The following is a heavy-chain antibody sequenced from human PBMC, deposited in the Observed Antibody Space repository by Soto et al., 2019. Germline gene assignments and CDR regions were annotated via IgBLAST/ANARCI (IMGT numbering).Heavy chain of an antibody. J-gene: IGHJ5*02. CDR3: ARDVGIYGDYVFDWFDP. D-gene: IGHD4-17*01. CDR1: GFTFSSYA. Sequence: QVQLVESGGGVVQPGRSLRLSCAASGFTFSSYAMHWVRQAPGKGLEWVAVISYDGSNKYYADSVKGRFTISRDNSKNTLYLQMHSLSDEDTAVYYCARDVGIYGDYVFDWFDPWGQGTLVTVSS. CDR2: ISYDGSNK. V-gene: IGHV3-30-3*01.